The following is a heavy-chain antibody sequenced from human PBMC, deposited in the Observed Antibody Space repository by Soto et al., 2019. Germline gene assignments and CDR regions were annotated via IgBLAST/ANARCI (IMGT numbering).Heavy chain of an antibody. CDR2: IYYSGST. Sequence: QSQTLSLPCTVSGGSISSSSYYWGWIRQPPGKGLEWIGSIYYSGSTYYNPSLKSRVTISVDTSKNQFSLKLSSVTAADTAVYYCARRSVVVAAIDYWGQGTLVTVSS. CDR1: GGSISSSSYY. V-gene: IGHV4-39*01. CDR3: ARRSVVVAAIDY. J-gene: IGHJ4*02. D-gene: IGHD2-15*01.